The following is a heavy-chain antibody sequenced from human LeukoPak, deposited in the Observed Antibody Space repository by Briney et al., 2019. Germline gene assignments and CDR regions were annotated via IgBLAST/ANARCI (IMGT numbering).Heavy chain of an antibody. Sequence: SVKVSCKASGGTFSSYATSWVRQAPGQGLEWMGGIIPIFGTANYAQKFQGRVTITTDESTSTAYMELSSLRSEDTAVYYCARSPYDSSGYYGFRSGWGQGTLVTVSS. J-gene: IGHJ4*02. CDR3: ARSPYDSSGYYGFRSG. CDR2: IIPIFGTA. V-gene: IGHV1-69*05. CDR1: GGTFSSYA. D-gene: IGHD3-22*01.